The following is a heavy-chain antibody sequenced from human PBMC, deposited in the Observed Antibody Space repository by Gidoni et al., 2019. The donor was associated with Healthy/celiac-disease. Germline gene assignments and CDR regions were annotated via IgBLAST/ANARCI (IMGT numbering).Heavy chain of an antibody. CDR2: INHSGST. CDR1: GGSFSGYY. V-gene: IGHV4-34*01. D-gene: IGHD3-22*01. J-gene: IGHJ4*02. Sequence: QVQLQQWGAGLLKPSETLSPTCAVYGGSFSGYYWSWIRQPPGKGLEWIGEINHSGSTNYNPSLKSRVTISVDTSKNQFSLKLSSVTAADTAVYYCARWDYYDLPVLDYWGQGTLVTVSS. CDR3: ARWDYYDLPVLDY.